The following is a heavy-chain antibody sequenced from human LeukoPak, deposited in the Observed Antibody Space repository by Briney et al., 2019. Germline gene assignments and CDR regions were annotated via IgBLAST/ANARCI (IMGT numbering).Heavy chain of an antibody. D-gene: IGHD5-18*01. CDR2: ISGSGGST. CDR1: EFTSSSYG. V-gene: IGHV3-23*01. J-gene: IGHJ4*02. Sequence: GGSLRLSCAASEFTSSSYGMSWVRQAPGKGLEWVSSISGSGGSTQYADSVQGRFAISRDNSKNTLYLQMNSLRAEDTAVYYCARDVAMSQDYWGQGILVTVSS. CDR3: ARDVAMSQDY.